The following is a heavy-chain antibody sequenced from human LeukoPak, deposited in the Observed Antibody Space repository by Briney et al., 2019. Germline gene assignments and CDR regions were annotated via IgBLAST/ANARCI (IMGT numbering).Heavy chain of an antibody. J-gene: IGHJ4*02. D-gene: IGHD6-13*01. CDR3: ARVSYSSSWYGLGY. CDR1: GGSFSGYY. Sequence: SETLSLTCAVYGGSFSGYYWSWIRQPPGKGLEWIGEINHSGGTNYNPSLKSRVTISVDTSKNQFSLKLSSVTAADTAVYYCARVSYSSSWYGLGYWGQGTLVTVSS. V-gene: IGHV4-34*01. CDR2: INHSGGT.